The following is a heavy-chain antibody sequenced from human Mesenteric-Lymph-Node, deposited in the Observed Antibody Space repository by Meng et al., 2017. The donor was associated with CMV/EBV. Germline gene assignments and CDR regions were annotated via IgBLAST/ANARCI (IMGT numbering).Heavy chain of an antibody. D-gene: IGHD2-8*01. CDR1: VSFSGNY. CDR2: INDVGNI. V-gene: IGHV4-34*01. CDR3: AKNYCTSGRCYRRTRFDP. J-gene: IGHJ5*02. Sequence: VSFSGNYWRWIRQPPGKGLEWIGEINDVGNINYNPSLKSRVTISVDPSKKQLSLKVSSVTAADTAIYYCAKNYCTSGRCYRRTRFDPWGQGTLVTVSS.